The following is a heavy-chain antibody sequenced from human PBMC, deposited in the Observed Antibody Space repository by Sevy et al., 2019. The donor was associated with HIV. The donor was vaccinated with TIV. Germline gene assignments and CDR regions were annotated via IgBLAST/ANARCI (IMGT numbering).Heavy chain of an antibody. CDR2: ISYDGSNK. J-gene: IGHJ4*02. D-gene: IGHD6-19*01. CDR1: GFTFSSYA. CDR3: ASLAVAGKDFDY. Sequence: GGCLRLSCAASGFTFSSYAMHWVRQAPGKGLEWVVDISYDGSNKYYADSVKGRFTISRDNSKNTLYLQMNSLRADDTAVYYCASLAVAGKDFDYWGQGTLVTVSS. V-gene: IGHV3-30-3*01.